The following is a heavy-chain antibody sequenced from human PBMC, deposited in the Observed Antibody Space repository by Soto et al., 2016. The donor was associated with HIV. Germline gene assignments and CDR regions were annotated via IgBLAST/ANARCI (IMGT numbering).Heavy chain of an antibody. J-gene: IGHJ2*01. CDR3: AKAPHSSGWWYFDL. D-gene: IGHD6-19*01. CDR2: ISWNSGSI. CDR1: GFTFDDYA. V-gene: IGHV3-9*03. Sequence: EVQLVESGGGLVQPGRSLRLSCAASGFTFDDYAMHWVRQAPGKGLEWVSGISWNSGSIGYADSVKGRFTISRDNAKNSLYLQMNSLRAEDMALYYCAKAPHSSGWWYFDLWGRGTLVTVSS.